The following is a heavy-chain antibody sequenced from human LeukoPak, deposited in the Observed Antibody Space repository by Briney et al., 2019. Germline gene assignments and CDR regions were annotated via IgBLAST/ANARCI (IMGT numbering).Heavy chain of an antibody. J-gene: IGHJ4*02. D-gene: IGHD3-22*01. CDR1: GCTCDDYA. CDR3: PPDNYPDSSAYLDS. CDR2: ISWNSGSI. V-gene: IGHV3-9*03. Sequence: PGGSLRLSCAASGCTCDDYAMHWVRQAPWKGLHGVSGISWNSGSIGYADSLKVRFTISKDNAKKSLEPQSNSHRAEHLAAYHCPPDNYPDSSAYLDSWGQGPLVTVSS.